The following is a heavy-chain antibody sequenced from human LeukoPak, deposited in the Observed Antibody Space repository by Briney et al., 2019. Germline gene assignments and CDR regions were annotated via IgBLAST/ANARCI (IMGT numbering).Heavy chain of an antibody. D-gene: IGHD4-23*01. J-gene: IGHJ4*02. CDR2: IYPGDSDT. V-gene: IGHV5-51*01. Sequence: GESLKISCKGSGYTFITYWIGWVRQMPGKGLEWMGMIYPGDSDTRYSPSFQGQVTISADKSISTAYLQWSSLKASDSAMYYCARPDDYGGKPAAFDIWGQGTLVTVSS. CDR1: GYTFITYW. CDR3: ARPDDYGGKPAAFDI.